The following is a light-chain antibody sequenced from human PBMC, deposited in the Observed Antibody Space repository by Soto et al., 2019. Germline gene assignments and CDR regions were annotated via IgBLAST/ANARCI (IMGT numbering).Light chain of an antibody. V-gene: IGLV2-14*01. CDR2: EVT. Sequence: QSVLAQPASVSGSPGQSITISCTGTTSDIAGYNYVSWYQQHPGKAPKLLIYEVTSRASGVSHRFSGSKSGNTASLTISGLQAEDEADYYCSSYISSITYVFGTGTKVTVL. J-gene: IGLJ1*01. CDR1: TSDIAGYNY. CDR3: SSYISSITYV.